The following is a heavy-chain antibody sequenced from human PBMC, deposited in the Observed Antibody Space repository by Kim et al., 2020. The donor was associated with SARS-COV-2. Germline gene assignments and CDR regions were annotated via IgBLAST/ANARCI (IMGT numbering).Heavy chain of an antibody. Sequence: GGSLRLSWAASGFTFSSYGMHWVRQAPGKGLEWVAVIWYDGSNKYYADSVKGRFTISRDNSKNTLYLQMNSLRAEDTAVYYCARDVGLYGSGRDNYYYYYGMDVWGQGTTVTVSS. CDR3: ARDVGLYGSGRDNYYYYYGMDV. V-gene: IGHV3-33*01. CDR2: IWYDGSNK. J-gene: IGHJ6*02. CDR1: GFTFSSYG. D-gene: IGHD3-10*01.